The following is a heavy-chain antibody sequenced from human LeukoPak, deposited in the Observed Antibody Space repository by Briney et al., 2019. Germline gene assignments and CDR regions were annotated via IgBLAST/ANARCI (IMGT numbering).Heavy chain of an antibody. CDR1: GDSVSSNTAA. CDR3: ARAVKLDFDC. D-gene: IGHD4-23*01. CDR2: TYYRSKWYD. Sequence: SQTLSLTCAISGDSVSSNTAAWNWIRQSPSRGLEWLGRTYYRSKWYDDYAESVESRITINPDTSKNQFSLQLNSVTPEDTAVYYCARAVKLDFDCWGQGTLVTVSS. V-gene: IGHV6-1*01. J-gene: IGHJ4*02.